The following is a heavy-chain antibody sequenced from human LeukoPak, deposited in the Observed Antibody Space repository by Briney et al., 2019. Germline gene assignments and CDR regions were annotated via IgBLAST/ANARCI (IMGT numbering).Heavy chain of an antibody. CDR3: AKDDYGDYYSQGFFGY. V-gene: IGHV3-23*01. CDR2: ISGSGGST. J-gene: IGHJ4*02. Sequence: GGSLRLSCAASGFTFSSYAMSWVRQAPGKGLEWVPVISGSGGSTFYADSVKGRFTISRDNSKSTLYLQMNSLRAEDTAVYYCAKDDYGDYYSQGFFGYWGQGTLVTVSS. CDR1: GFTFSSYA. D-gene: IGHD4-17*01.